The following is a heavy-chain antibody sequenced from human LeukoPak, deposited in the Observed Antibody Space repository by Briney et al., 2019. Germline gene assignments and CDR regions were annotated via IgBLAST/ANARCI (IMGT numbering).Heavy chain of an antibody. V-gene: IGHV3-21*01. Sequence: GVSLRLSCAASGFTFSSNSMNWVRQAPGKGLEWVSSISSSSSYIYYADSVKGRFTISRDNAKNSLYLQMNSLRAEDTAVYYCARDGGQGGPFDYWGQGTLVTVSS. CDR2: ISSSSSYI. CDR1: GFTFSSNS. CDR3: ARDGGQGGPFDY. J-gene: IGHJ4*02. D-gene: IGHD3-16*01.